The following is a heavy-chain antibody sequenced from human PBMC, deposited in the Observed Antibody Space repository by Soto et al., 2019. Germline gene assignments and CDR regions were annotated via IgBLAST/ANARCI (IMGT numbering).Heavy chain of an antibody. Sequence: QVQLQQWGAGLLKPSETLSLTCAVYGGSFSGYYWSWIRQPPGKGLEWIGEINHSGSTNYSPSLKTRVTISVDTSKNQFSLKLSSVTAADTAVYYCARTCSTTSCQIWGFDYWGQGTLVTVSS. J-gene: IGHJ4*02. CDR2: INHSGST. V-gene: IGHV4-34*01. CDR1: GGSFSGYY. D-gene: IGHD2-2*01. CDR3: ARTCSTTSCQIWGFDY.